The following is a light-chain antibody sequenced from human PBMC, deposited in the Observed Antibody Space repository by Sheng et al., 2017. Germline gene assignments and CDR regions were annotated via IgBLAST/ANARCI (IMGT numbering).Light chain of an antibody. V-gene: IGKV3-11*01. CDR2: AAS. CDR3: QQCSSWPLSIT. CDR1: RSASTS. Sequence: EIVLTQSPATLSLSPGERATLSCRASRSASTSLAWYQQRPGQAPRLLIYAASNRATGIPARFNASGSGTDFTLTITSLEPEDCAVYYCQQCSSWPLSITFGQGTRLEIK. J-gene: IGKJ5*01.